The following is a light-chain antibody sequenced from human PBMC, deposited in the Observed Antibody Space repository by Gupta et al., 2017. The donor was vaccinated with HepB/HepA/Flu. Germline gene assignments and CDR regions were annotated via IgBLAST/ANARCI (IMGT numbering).Light chain of an antibody. V-gene: IGLV3-1*01. CDR2: QDS. Sequence: YELTQPPSVSVSPGQTASITCSGDKLGDKYACWYQQKPGQSPVLVIYQDSKRPSGIPERFSGSNSGNTATLTISGTQAMDEADYYCQAWDSSTNYVFGTGTKVTVL. J-gene: IGLJ1*01. CDR1: KLGDKY. CDR3: QAWDSSTNYV.